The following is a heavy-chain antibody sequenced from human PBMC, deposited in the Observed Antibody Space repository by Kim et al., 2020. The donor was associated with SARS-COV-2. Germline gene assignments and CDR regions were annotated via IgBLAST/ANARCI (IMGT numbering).Heavy chain of an antibody. D-gene: IGHD6-13*01. J-gene: IGHJ6*02. CDR3: ASTRAAAGTAYYYYGMDV. CDR1: GGSFSGYY. CDR2: IYHSGST. Sequence: SETLSLTCAVYGGSFSGYYWSWIRQPPGKGLEWIGEIYHSGSTKYNPSLKSRVTISVDTSRNQFSMKLGSVTAADTAVYYCASTRAAAGTAYYYYGMDVWGQGTTVTVSS. V-gene: IGHV4-34*01.